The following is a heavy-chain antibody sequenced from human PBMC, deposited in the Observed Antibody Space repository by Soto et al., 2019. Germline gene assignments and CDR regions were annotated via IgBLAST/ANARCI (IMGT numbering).Heavy chain of an antibody. D-gene: IGHD3-9*01. CDR1: GDSINSDKYY. V-gene: IGHV4-39*01. J-gene: IGHJ4*02. Sequence: SETLSLTCSVSGDSINSDKYYWGWIRQPPGKGLEWIGSIYFRGNTYYNPSLQTRVTISLDKSKSQFSLKLNSVTAADSAVYFCARLAGLATISYYFDFWGQGALVTVSS. CDR2: IYFRGNT. CDR3: ARLAGLATISYYFDF.